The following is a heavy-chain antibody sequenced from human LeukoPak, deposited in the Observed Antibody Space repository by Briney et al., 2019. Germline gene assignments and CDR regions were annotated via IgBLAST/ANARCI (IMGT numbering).Heavy chain of an antibody. CDR2: IRNKAYGGTA. J-gene: IGHJ4*02. D-gene: IGHD1-20*01. V-gene: IGHV3-49*04. CDR1: GFTFGDYA. CDR3: ARGIIGLRGFDY. Sequence: GGSLRLSCTASGFTFGDYAMSWVRQAPGKGLEWVGFIRNKAYGGTAEYAASVKGRFTISRDDSKSIAYLQMNSLKTEDTAVYYCARGIIGLRGFDYWGQGTLVTVSS.